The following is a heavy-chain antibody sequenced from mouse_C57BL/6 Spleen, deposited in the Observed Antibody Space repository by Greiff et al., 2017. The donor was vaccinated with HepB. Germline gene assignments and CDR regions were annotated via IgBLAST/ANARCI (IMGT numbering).Heavy chain of an antibody. CDR1: GYTFTSYW. Sequence: VQLQQSGAELVMPGASVKLSCKASGYTFTSYWMHWVKQRPGQGLEWIGEIDPSDSYTNYNQKFKGKSTLTVDKSSSTAYMQLSSLPSEDSAVCYCAAEGRDWGQGTSVTVSS. V-gene: IGHV1-69*01. CDR3: AAEGRD. CDR2: IDPSDSYT. J-gene: IGHJ4*01.